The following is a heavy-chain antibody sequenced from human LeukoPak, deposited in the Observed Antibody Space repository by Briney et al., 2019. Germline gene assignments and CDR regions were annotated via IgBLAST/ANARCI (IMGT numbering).Heavy chain of an antibody. V-gene: IGHV3-7*01. CDR3: ARGRELGANFWVH. CDR1: GFTFSSYW. D-gene: IGHD1-7*01. CDR2: IKQDGSEK. Sequence: PGGSLRLSCAASGFTFSSYWMSWVRQAPGKGLEWVANIKQDGSEKYYVDSVKGRFIISRDNSKNSLYLQMNTLRAEDTAVYYCARGRELGANFWVHWGQGTLVTVSS. J-gene: IGHJ4*02.